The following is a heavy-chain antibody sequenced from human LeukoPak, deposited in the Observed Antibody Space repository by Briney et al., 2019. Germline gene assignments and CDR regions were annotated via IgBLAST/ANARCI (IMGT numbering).Heavy chain of an antibody. Sequence: PSETLSLTCTVSGGSISSGSYYWSWIRQPAGKGLEWIGRIYTSGSTNYNPSLKSRVTISVDTSKNQFSLKLSSVTAADTAVYYCARESLSVVRGVDWFDPWGQGTLVTVSS. V-gene: IGHV4-61*02. CDR3: ARESLSVVRGVDWFDP. CDR2: IYTSGST. CDR1: GGSISSGSYY. D-gene: IGHD3-10*01. J-gene: IGHJ5*02.